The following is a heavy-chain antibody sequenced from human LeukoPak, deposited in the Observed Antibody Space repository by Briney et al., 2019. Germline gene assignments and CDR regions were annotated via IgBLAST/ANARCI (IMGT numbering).Heavy chain of an antibody. V-gene: IGHV3-23*01. Sequence: PGGSLRLSCAASGFTFSSYAMSWVRQAPGKGLEWVSAISGSGGGTYYADSVKGRFTISRDNSKNTLYLQMNSLRAEDTAVYYCAKDGSYYGSGSYYLIWGQGTMVTVSS. CDR3: AKDGSYYGSGSYYLI. CDR2: ISGSGGGT. CDR1: GFTFSSYA. J-gene: IGHJ3*02. D-gene: IGHD3-10*01.